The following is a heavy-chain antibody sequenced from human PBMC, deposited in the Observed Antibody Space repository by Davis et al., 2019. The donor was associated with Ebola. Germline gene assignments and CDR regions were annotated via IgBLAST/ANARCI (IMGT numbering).Heavy chain of an antibody. D-gene: IGHD2-21*01. V-gene: IGHV4-59*01. CDR1: GGSISNYY. CDR2: IYYSGST. CDR3: ARAAPQLWYYYGMDV. Sequence: SETLSLTCTVSGGSISNYYWSWIRQPPGKGLEWIGYIYYSGSTNYNPSLKSRVTISVDTSKNQFSLKLSSVTAADTAVYYCARAAPQLWYYYGMDVWGKGTTVTVSS. J-gene: IGHJ6*04.